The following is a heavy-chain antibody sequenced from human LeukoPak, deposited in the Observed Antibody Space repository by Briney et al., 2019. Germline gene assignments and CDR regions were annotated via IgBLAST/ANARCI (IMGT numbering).Heavy chain of an antibody. Sequence: SQTLSLTCTVSGGSISSYYCSWIRQPPGKGLEWIGYIYYSGSTNYNPSLKSRVTISVDTSKNQFSLKLSSVTAADTAVYYCARAGYYYGSGSYYTRSFDYWGQGTLVTVSS. J-gene: IGHJ4*02. V-gene: IGHV4-59*01. CDR3: ARAGYYYGSGSYYTRSFDY. CDR1: GGSISSYY. D-gene: IGHD3-10*01. CDR2: IYYSGST.